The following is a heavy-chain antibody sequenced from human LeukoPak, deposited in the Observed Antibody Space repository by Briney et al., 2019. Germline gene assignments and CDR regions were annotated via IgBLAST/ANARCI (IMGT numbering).Heavy chain of an antibody. J-gene: IGHJ4*02. CDR1: GYTFTSYG. CDR2: ISAYNGNT. CDR3: ARAYDISGFYLDY. Sequence: ASVKVSCKASGYTFTSYGISWVRQAPGQGLEWMGWISAYNGNTNYAQKFQGRVTMTRDTSISTAYMELSRLRSDDTAVYYCARAYDISGFYLDYWGQGTLVTVSS. D-gene: IGHD3-22*01. V-gene: IGHV1-18*01.